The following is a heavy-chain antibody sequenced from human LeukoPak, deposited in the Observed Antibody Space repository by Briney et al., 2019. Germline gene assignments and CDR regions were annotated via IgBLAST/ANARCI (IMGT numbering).Heavy chain of an antibody. J-gene: IGHJ4*02. D-gene: IGHD5-18*01. CDR1: GFTFSSYA. V-gene: IGHV3-23*01. Sequence: QPGASLRLSCAASGFTFSSYAMSWVRQAPGKGLEWVSAISGSGGSTYYADSVKGRFTISRDNSKNTLHLQMSSLGAEDTAVYYCAKDSGGYTYIFDHWGQGTLVTVSS. CDR2: ISGSGGST. CDR3: AKDSGGYTYIFDH.